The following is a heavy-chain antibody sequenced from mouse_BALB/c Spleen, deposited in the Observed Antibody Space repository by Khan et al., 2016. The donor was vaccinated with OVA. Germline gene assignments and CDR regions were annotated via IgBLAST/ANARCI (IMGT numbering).Heavy chain of an antibody. J-gene: IGHJ3*01. CDR3: ARRGYDYGRGALFAY. CDR2: IWSAGST. V-gene: IGHV2-2*02. Sequence: QIQLVQSGPGLVQPSQSLSITCTVSGFSLNNCSVHWVRQSPGKGLEWLGVIWSAGSTDYNAAFISRLTISKDNSRSQVFFKMNSLQPNDTAIYYGARRGYDYGRGALFAYWGQGTLVTVSA. CDR1: GFSLNNCS. D-gene: IGHD2-4*01.